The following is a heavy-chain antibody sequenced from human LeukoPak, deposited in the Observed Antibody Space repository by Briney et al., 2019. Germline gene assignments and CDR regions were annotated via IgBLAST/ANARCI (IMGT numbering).Heavy chain of an antibody. J-gene: IGHJ4*02. V-gene: IGHV3-30*05. CDR1: GFTFSSYS. CDR3: ARCAYSSSWLIDY. CDR2: LSYDGSNK. Sequence: GGSLRLSCAASGFTFSSYSMNWVRQAPGKGLEWVAVLSYDGSNKYYADSVKGRSTISRDNSKNTLCLQMNSLRAEDTAVYYCARCAYSSSWLIDYWGQGTLVTVSS. D-gene: IGHD6-13*01.